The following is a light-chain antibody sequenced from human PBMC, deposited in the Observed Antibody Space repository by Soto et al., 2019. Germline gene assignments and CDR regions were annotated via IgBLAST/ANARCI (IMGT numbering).Light chain of an antibody. CDR1: QSIMRKY. V-gene: IGKV3-20*01. J-gene: IGKJ5*01. Sequence: EIVFPPSKGTWSLSPGESAPLSCRARQSIMRKYLAWYQQRFGQAPRLLIYDASRRATGIPDRFSGSGSGTAFTLTISGLEPEDFAVYYRQQYDSSPPITLGQGTRPETK. CDR2: DAS. CDR3: QQYDSSPPIT.